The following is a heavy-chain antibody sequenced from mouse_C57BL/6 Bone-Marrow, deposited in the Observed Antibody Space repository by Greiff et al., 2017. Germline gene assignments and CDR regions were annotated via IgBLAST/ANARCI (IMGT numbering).Heavy chain of an antibody. D-gene: IGHD2-2*01. J-gene: IGHJ4*01. CDR3: ARQGGYEGGYAMDY. CDR1: GYTFTSYW. V-gene: IGHV1-59*01. CDR2: IDPSDSYT. Sequence: VQLQQPGAELVRPGTSVKLSCKASGYTFTSYWMHWVKQRPGQGLVWIGVIDPSDSYTNYNQKFKGKATLTVDTSSSTAYMQLSSLTSEDSAVYYCARQGGYEGGYAMDYWGQGTSVTVSS.